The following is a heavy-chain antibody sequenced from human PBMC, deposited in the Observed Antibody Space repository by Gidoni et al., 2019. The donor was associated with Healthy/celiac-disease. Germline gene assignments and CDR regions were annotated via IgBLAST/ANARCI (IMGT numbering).Heavy chain of an antibody. J-gene: IGHJ6*02. Sequence: GIIPIFGTANYAQKFQGRVTITADESTSTAYMELSSLRSEDTAVYYCAIGEWFGESIYYYYGMDVWGQGTTVTVSS. CDR2: IIPIFGTA. D-gene: IGHD3-10*01. CDR3: AIGEWFGESIYYYYGMDV. V-gene: IGHV1-69*01.